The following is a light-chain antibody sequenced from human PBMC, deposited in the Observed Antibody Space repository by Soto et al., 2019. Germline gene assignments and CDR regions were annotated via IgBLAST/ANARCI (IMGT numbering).Light chain of an antibody. CDR2: SAF. CDR3: QQLNSSPHT. J-gene: IGKJ4*01. V-gene: IGKV1-17*01. CDR1: QGIRTD. Sequence: DIQMTQSPSSLSASVGDRVTITCRASQGIRTDLGWYQQSPGKAPKLLIYSAFSMHSGVPSRFSGGGSGTEYTLTISSLQPEDFATYYCQQLNSSPHTFAGGTKVDIK.